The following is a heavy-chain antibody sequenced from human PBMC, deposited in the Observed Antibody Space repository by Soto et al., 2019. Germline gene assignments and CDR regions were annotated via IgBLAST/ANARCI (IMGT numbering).Heavy chain of an antibody. CDR2: IYYSGST. Sequence: NPSETLSLTCTVSGGSISSYYWSWIRQPPGKGLEWIGYIYYSGSTNYNPSLKSRVTISVDTSKNQFSLKLSSVTAADTAVYYCARVGTYYYDSSGYYVNWFDPWGQGTLVTVSS. V-gene: IGHV4-59*01. D-gene: IGHD3-22*01. CDR3: ARVGTYYYDSSGYYVNWFDP. J-gene: IGHJ5*02. CDR1: GGSISSYY.